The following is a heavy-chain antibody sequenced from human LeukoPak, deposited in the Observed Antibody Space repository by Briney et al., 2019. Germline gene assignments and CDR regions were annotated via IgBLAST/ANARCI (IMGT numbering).Heavy chain of an antibody. CDR3: ARHEGYGGNPRVDY. CDR1: GGSISSYY. V-gene: IGHV4-59*08. CDR2: IYYSGST. D-gene: IGHD4-23*01. J-gene: IGHJ4*02. Sequence: PSETLSLTCTVSGGSISSYYWSWIRQPPGKGLEWIGYIYYSGSTNYNPSLKSRVTISVDTSKNQFSLKLSSVTAADTVVYYCARHEGYGGNPRVDYWGQGTLVTVSS.